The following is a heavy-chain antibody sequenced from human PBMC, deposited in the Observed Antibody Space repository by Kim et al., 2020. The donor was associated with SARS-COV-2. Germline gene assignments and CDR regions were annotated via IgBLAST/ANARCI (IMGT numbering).Heavy chain of an antibody. J-gene: IGHJ4*02. D-gene: IGHD7-27*01. Sequence: SETLSLTCTVSGYSISSGYYWGWIRQPPGKGLEWIGSIYHSGSTYYNPSLKSRVTISVDTSKNQFSLKLSSVTAADTAVYYCARDLALGSPGYWGQGTLVTVSS. V-gene: IGHV4-38-2*02. CDR1: GYSISSGYY. CDR3: ARDLALGSPGY. CDR2: IYHSGST.